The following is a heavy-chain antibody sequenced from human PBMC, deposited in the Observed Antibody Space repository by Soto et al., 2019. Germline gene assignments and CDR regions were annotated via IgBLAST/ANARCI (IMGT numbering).Heavy chain of an antibody. D-gene: IGHD4-17*01. CDR3: ATPDDCGDPHFDY. Sequence: SVKVSCKASGGTFSSYAISWVRQAPGQGLEWMGGIIPIFGTANYAQKFQGRVTITADESTSTAYMELSSLRSEDTAVYYCATPDDCGDPHFDYWGQGTLVTVSS. CDR1: GGTFSSYA. J-gene: IGHJ4*02. V-gene: IGHV1-69*13. CDR2: IIPIFGTA.